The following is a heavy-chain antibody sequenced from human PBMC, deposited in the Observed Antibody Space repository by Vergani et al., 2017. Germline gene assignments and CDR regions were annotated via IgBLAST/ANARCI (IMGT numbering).Heavy chain of an antibody. D-gene: IGHD4-23*01. CDR3: ASPSRGKGSAGSEYFQH. CDR1: GATFRSNT. Sequence: QVQLVQSGAEVKKPGSSVKVSCKASGATFRSNTISWVRQVPGQGLEWMGRIIPVLGKTKYAQDFQGRLTITADESTSTAYMELSSLRSEDTAVYYCASPSRGKGSAGSEYFQHWGQGTLVTVSS. J-gene: IGHJ1*01. V-gene: IGHV1-69*11. CDR2: IIPVLGKT.